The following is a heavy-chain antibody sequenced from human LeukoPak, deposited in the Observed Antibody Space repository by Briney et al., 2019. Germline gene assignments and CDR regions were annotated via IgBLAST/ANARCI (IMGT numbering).Heavy chain of an antibody. CDR2: INPNSGGT. J-gene: IGHJ3*02. CDR1: GYTFTGYY. Sequence: ASVKASCKASGYTFTGYYMHWVRQAPGQGFEWMGWINPNSGGTNYAQKFQGWVTMTRDTSISTAYMELSRLRSDDTAVYYCAREGGYYYDSSGYYTTDAFDIWGQGTMVTVSS. D-gene: IGHD3-22*01. V-gene: IGHV1-2*04. CDR3: AREGGYYYDSSGYYTTDAFDI.